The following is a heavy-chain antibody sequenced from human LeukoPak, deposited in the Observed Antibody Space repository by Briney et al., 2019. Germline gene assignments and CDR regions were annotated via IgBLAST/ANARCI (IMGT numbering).Heavy chain of an antibody. J-gene: IGHJ4*02. D-gene: IGHD5-18*01. CDR3: ARHFGGYSYGLGPLHYFDY. CDR2: IYYSGST. Sequence: SETLSLTCTVSGGSISSSSYYWGWIRQPPGKGLEWIGSIYYSGSTYYNPSLKSRVTISVDTSKNQFSLMLSSVPAADTAVYYCARHFGGYSYGLGPLHYFDYWGQGTLVTVSS. CDR1: GGSISSSSYY. V-gene: IGHV4-39*01.